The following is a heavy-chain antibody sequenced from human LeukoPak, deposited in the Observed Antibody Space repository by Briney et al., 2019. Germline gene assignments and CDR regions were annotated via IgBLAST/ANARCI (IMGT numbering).Heavy chain of an antibody. CDR3: ARLVSGNYRHFDY. V-gene: IGHV4-39*01. CDR1: GGSISSSNYY. Sequence: PETLSLTCTVSGGSISSSNYYCAWIRQPPGKGLEWIGIMYYSGTTYYNPSLKSRVTISVDTSKNQLSLTLSSVTATDTAIYYCARLVSGNYRHFDYWGQGTLATVSS. J-gene: IGHJ4*02. CDR2: MYYSGTT. D-gene: IGHD1-26*01.